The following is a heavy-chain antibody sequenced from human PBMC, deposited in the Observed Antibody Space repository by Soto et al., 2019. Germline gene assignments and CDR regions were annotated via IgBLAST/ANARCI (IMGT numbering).Heavy chain of an antibody. CDR2: INAGNGNT. J-gene: IGHJ4*02. CDR1: GDTFTSYA. CDR3: ASSQYLPFFDY. Sequence: ASVKVSCKASGDTFTSYAFHWVRQAPGHRPEWMGWINAGNGNTKYSQKFQGRVTITSDTSASTVYMELRSLRSEDTAVYYCASSQYLPFFDYWGRGTLVTVSS. D-gene: IGHD2-2*01. V-gene: IGHV1-3*01.